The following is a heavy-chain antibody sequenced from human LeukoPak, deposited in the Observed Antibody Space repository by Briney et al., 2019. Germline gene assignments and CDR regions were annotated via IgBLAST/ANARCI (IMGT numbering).Heavy chain of an antibody. Sequence: GGSLRLSCAASGFTFNSYAMSWVRQAPGKGLEWVSAISGSGDTTYYADSVKGRFTISRDNFKKTLFLQMNSLTAEDTAVYYCAKAQGTSGSDYWGQGTLVTVSS. CDR2: ISGSGDTT. CDR3: AKAQGTSGSDY. J-gene: IGHJ4*02. D-gene: IGHD5-12*01. V-gene: IGHV3-23*01. CDR1: GFTFNSYA.